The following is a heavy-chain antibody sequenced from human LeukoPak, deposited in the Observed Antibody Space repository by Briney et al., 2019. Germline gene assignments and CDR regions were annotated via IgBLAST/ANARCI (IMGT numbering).Heavy chain of an antibody. J-gene: IGHJ3*02. D-gene: IGHD4/OR15-4a*01. CDR1: GYTFNTYG. Sequence: ASVKVSFKASGYTFNTYGITWLRQAPGQRLEWMGWISGYNGKTKYAQKLQDRVTMTTDTYITPAYMDLKSLTYDYMAGYYCPRGYGGAFDIWGQGTMVTVSS. CDR2: ISGYNGKT. V-gene: IGHV1-18*03. CDR3: PRGYGGAFDI.